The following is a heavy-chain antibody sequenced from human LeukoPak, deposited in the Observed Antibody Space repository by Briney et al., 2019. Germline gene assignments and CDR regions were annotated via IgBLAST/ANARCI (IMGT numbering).Heavy chain of an antibody. J-gene: IGHJ4*02. Sequence: PSQTLSLTCTVSGGSISSGSYYWSWIRQPAGKGLEWIGRMYSTGRVNYNPSLKSRVTMLLDTAKNHISLKLTSVTAADTAIYFCARASETAMVTLWGQGTRVTVSS. CDR3: ARASETAMVTL. V-gene: IGHV4-61*02. CDR1: GGSISSGSYY. D-gene: IGHD5-18*01. CDR2: MYSTGRV.